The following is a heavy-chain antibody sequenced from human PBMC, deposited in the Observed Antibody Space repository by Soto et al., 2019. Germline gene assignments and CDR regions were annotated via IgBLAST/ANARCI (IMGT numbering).Heavy chain of an antibody. V-gene: IGHV3-23*01. Sequence: EVQLLESGGGLVQPGGSLRLSCAASGITFSSYAMSWVRQAPGKGLEWVSGISGSGGSTYYADSVKGRFTISRDNSKNTLYLQMNSLRAEDTVVYYCVLWPPYYFDFWGQGTLVTVSS. CDR1: GITFSSYA. CDR2: ISGSGGST. D-gene: IGHD3-10*01. J-gene: IGHJ4*02. CDR3: VLWPPYYFDF.